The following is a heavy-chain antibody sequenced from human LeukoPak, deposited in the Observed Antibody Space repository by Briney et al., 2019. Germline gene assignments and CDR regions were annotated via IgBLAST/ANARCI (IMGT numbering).Heavy chain of an antibody. Sequence: GASVKVSCKASGYSFTSYGISWVRQAPGQGLEWMVWISAYNGNTNYAQKRQGRVTMTTDTSTGTAYMELRRLRSNDTAVYYCARDRHCSGGSCYDGEYYFDYWGQGTLVTVSS. D-gene: IGHD2-15*01. CDR3: ARDRHCSGGSCYDGEYYFDY. CDR1: GYSFTSYG. J-gene: IGHJ4*02. V-gene: IGHV1-18*04. CDR2: ISAYNGNT.